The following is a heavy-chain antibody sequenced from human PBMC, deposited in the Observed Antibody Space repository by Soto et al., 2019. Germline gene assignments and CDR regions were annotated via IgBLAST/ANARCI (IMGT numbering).Heavy chain of an antibody. V-gene: IGHV4-59*01. D-gene: IGHD1-26*01. CDR3: AREAGLYSGSYYDYFDY. CDR1: ADSLSGYY. CDR2: THYSGST. Sequence: PSETLSLTCTVSADSLSGYYWSWIRQAPGKGLQWIGYTHYSGSTNYNPSLKSRVTISVDTSKNQFSLNLNSVTAADTAVYYCAREAGLYSGSYYDYFDYWGQGTLVTVS. J-gene: IGHJ4*02.